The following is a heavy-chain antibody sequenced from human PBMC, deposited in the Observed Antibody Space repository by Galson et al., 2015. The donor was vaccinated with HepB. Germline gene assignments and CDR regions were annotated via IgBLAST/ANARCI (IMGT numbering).Heavy chain of an antibody. V-gene: IGHV3-23*01. D-gene: IGHD3-10*01. CDR3: VGREAGSGIRGYHYHGLDV. J-gene: IGHJ6*01. CDR2: ISGYGETT. CDR1: GFTFTNSA. Sequence: SLRLSCAASGFTFTNSAMNWVRQAPGKGLEWVSAISGYGETTAYFDSVTVRFTISRDNSKNMLNVEMHHLRAADTAIYYCVGREAGSGIRGYHYHGLDVWGQGTTGIVSA.